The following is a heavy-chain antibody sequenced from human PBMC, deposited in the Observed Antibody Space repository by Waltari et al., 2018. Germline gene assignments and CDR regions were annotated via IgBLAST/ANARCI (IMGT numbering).Heavy chain of an antibody. CDR1: GYRFTSYW. Sequence: EVQLVQSGAEVKKPGDSLRISCKGSGYRFTSYWISWVRQMPGKGLEWMGKIEPSDSNTRNSPFFQGNVTISVEMSISTAYLQWSSLKASDTAIYYCARRATGDASYESSLSAMDVWGQGTTVIVSS. V-gene: IGHV5-10-1*03. CDR2: IEPSDSNT. J-gene: IGHJ6*02. D-gene: IGHD3-22*01. CDR3: ARRATGDASYESSLSAMDV.